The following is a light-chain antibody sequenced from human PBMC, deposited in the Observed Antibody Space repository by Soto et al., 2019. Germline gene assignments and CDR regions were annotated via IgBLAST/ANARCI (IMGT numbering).Light chain of an antibody. CDR2: GAS. CDR1: QSISNN. CDR3: QQYNNWPPWT. Sequence: IVMTQSPATLSLSPGEKATLSCRASQSISNNFAWFQQKPGQVPRLLIYGASNRATGVSARFSGSGSGTEFTLTISSLQSEDFAVYYCQQYNNWPPWTFGQGTKVDIK. J-gene: IGKJ1*01. V-gene: IGKV3-15*01.